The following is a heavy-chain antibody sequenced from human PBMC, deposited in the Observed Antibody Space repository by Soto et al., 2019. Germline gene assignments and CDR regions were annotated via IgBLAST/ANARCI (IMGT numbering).Heavy chain of an antibody. D-gene: IGHD3-22*01. J-gene: IGHJ4*02. CDR1: GFTFGNAW. CDR3: ERDRYDSSGYYCPFDY. V-gene: IGHV3-15*01. CDR2: IKSKSAGGTT. Sequence: GSLRLSCASSGFTFGNAWMSWVRQAPGKGLEWVGRIKSKSAGGTTEYDAPVKDRFTISRDDSKNTLYLQMNSLKIEDTAVYYCERDRYDSSGYYCPFDYWGQGTLVTVSS.